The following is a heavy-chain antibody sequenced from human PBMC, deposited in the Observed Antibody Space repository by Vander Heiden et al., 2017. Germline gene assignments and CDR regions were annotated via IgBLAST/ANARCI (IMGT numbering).Heavy chain of an antibody. D-gene: IGHD1-1*01. Sequence: QVQLVQSGAEVKKPGASVKVSCKASGYTFTGYSMHWVRQAPGQGLEWMGWINPNSGGTNYAQKFQGRVTMTRDTSISTAYMELSRLRSDDTAVYYCASSNAIVRWYNPDNAFDIWGQGTMVTVSS. CDR2: INPNSGGT. V-gene: IGHV1-2*02. CDR1: GYTFTGYS. J-gene: IGHJ3*02. CDR3: ASSNAIVRWYNPDNAFDI.